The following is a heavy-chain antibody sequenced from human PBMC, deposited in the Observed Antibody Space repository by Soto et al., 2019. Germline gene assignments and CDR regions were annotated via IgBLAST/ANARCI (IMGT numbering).Heavy chain of an antibody. Sequence: ASVKVSCKVSGYFLTALSIHWVRQAPGRGLEWMGGFDREDGETIYAQKFQGRVTMTEDTSTDSAYMELSSLTSEDTAIYYCAHGEGIVKSIVYFDSWGQGTLVTVSS. CDR2: FDREDGET. CDR1: GYFLTALS. CDR3: AHGEGIVKSIVYFDS. J-gene: IGHJ4*02. D-gene: IGHD1-26*01. V-gene: IGHV1-24*01.